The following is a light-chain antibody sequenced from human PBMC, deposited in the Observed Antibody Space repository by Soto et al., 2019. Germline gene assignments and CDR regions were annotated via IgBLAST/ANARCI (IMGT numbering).Light chain of an antibody. CDR3: TSYTSTSTYV. Sequence: QSVLTQPASVSGPPGQSITISCTGTSSDVGAYNYVSWYQHHPGKAPRLVIYDVTNRPSGISDRCSGSKSGNTASLTISGLLAEDEADYYCTSYTSTSTYVFGTGTKLTLL. CDR1: SSDVGAYNY. CDR2: DVT. V-gene: IGLV2-14*01. J-gene: IGLJ1*01.